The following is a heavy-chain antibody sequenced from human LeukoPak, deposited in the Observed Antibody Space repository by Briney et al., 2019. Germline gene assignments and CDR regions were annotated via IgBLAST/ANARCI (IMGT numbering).Heavy chain of an antibody. CDR1: SGAISSYC. J-gene: IGHJ4*02. Sequence: PSETLSLTCTVSSGAISSYCWSWIRQPAGKGLEWIGRIYTSGNTDYNPSLKSRVTMSVDTSKNQFSLKLSSVTAADTAVYYCARGVGYSGSYLGFGYWGQGTLVTVSS. D-gene: IGHD1-26*01. V-gene: IGHV4-4*07. CDR2: IYTSGNT. CDR3: ARGVGYSGSYLGFGY.